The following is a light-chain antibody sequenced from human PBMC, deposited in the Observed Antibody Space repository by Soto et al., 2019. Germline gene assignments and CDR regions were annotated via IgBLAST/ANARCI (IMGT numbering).Light chain of an antibody. V-gene: IGKV1-12*01. J-gene: IGKJ5*01. CDR3: QQYYSTPIT. CDR1: QGISTW. Sequence: DIQMTQAPSSVSASVGDRVTITCRASQGISTWLAWYQQKPGKAPNLLIYEASSLQRGVPSRFSGSGSGTDFTLTISSLQAEDVAVYYCQQYYSTPITFGQGTRLENK. CDR2: EAS.